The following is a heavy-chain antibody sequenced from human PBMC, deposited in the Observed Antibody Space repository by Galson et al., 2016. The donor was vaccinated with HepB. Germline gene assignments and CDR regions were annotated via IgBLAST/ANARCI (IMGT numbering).Heavy chain of an antibody. V-gene: IGHV3-7*03. CDR1: RFTFINSW. J-gene: IGHJ2*01. CDR3: ARALSSSGWTYWYFDL. D-gene: IGHD6-19*01. Sequence: LRLSCAASRFTFINSWMSWVRQAPGKGLGWVANIKQDGSEKYYVDSVKGRFTISRDNAKNSLFLQMNGLRAEDTAVYYCARALSSSGWTYWYFDLWGRGTLVTVSS. CDR2: IKQDGSEK.